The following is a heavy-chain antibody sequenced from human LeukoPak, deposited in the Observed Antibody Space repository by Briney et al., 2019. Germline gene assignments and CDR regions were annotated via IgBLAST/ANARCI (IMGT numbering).Heavy chain of an antibody. CDR2: FDPEDGET. CDR3: AKRGVVIRVILVGFHKEAYYFDS. J-gene: IGHJ4*02. Sequence: ASVKVSCKVSGYTLTELSMHWVRQAPGKGLEWMGAFDPEDGETIYAQKFQGRVTMTEDTSTDTAYMELSSLRSEDTAVYFCAKRGVVIRVILVGFHKEAYYFDSWGQGALVTVSS. D-gene: IGHD3-22*01. V-gene: IGHV1-24*01. CDR1: GYTLTELS.